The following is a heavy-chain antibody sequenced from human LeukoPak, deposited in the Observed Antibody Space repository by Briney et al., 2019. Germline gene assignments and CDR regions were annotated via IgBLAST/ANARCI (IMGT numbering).Heavy chain of an antibody. D-gene: IGHD6-19*01. V-gene: IGHV3-21*01. Sequence: GGSLRLSCAASGFTFSSYNMNWVRQAPGKGLEWVSSISSSSSYIYYADSVKGRFTISRDNAKNSLYLQMNSLRAEDTAVYFCASMLLGGSGWYDYWGQGTLVTVSS. CDR2: ISSSSSYI. CDR1: GFTFSSYN. J-gene: IGHJ4*02. CDR3: ASMLLGGSGWYDY.